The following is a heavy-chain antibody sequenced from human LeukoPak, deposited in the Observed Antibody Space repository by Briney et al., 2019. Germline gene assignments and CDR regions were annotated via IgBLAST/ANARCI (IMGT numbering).Heavy chain of an antibody. CDR1: GGSISSYY. J-gene: IGHJ3*02. V-gene: IGHV4-59*08. CDR3: ARSSLHYYDSSGYAPMRAFDI. D-gene: IGHD3-22*01. Sequence: SETLSLTCTVSGGSISSYYWSSIRQPPGKGLEWIGYIYYSGSTNYNPSLKSRVTISVDTSKNQFSLKLSSVTAADTAVYYCARSSLHYYDSSGYAPMRAFDIWGQGTMVTVSS. CDR2: IYYSGST.